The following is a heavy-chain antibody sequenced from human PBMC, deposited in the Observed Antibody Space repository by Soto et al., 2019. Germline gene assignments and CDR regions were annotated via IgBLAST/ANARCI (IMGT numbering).Heavy chain of an antibody. CDR2: ISSSSSYI. Sequence: GGSLRISCAASRFTFSSYSMNWVRKAPGKGLEWVSSISSSSSYIYYADSVKGRFTISRDNAKNSLYLQMNSLRAEDTAVYYCARDFEGQNGGYYYGMDVWGQGTTVTVSS. J-gene: IGHJ6*02. CDR3: ARDFEGQNGGYYYGMDV. CDR1: RFTFSSYS. V-gene: IGHV3-21*01. D-gene: IGHD3-16*01.